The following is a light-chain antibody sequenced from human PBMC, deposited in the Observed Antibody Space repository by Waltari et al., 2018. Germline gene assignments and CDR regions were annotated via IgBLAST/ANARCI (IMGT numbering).Light chain of an antibody. CDR2: GAS. J-gene: IGKJ3*01. CDR1: QSVSSN. CDR3: QQYNNWPGFT. Sequence: EIVMTQSPATLSVSPGERATLSCRASQSVSSNLAWYQQKPGQAPRLLIYGASTRATGIPARFSGSGSGTEFTLTISSMQSEDFAVYYCQQYNNWPGFTFGPGTKVGIK. V-gene: IGKV3-15*01.